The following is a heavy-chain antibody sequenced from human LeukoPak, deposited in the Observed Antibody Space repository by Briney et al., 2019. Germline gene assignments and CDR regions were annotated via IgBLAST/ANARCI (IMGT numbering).Heavy chain of an antibody. V-gene: IGHV4-59*01. Sequence: PSETLSLTCTVSGDSISSYDWSWILQPPGKGLEWVGYAYHSGITNYDPSLKSRVTISVDTSESQFSLRLSSVTAADTAIYYCARHGGTFDPWGQGILVTVSP. CDR3: ARHGGTFDP. D-gene: IGHD1-1*01. CDR1: GDSISSYD. CDR2: AYHSGIT. J-gene: IGHJ5*02.